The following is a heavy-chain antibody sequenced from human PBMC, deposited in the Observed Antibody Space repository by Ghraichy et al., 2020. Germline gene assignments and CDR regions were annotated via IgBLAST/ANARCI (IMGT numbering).Heavy chain of an antibody. CDR1: GGSISSYY. CDR2: IYYSGST. Sequence: SETLSLTCTVSGGSISSYYWSWIRQPPGKGLEWIGYIYYSGSTNYNPSLKSRVTISVDTSKNQFSLKLSSVTAADTAVYYCARVRGYAIQYFDYWGQGTLVTVSS. J-gene: IGHJ4*02. V-gene: IGHV4-59*01. CDR3: ARVRGYAIQYFDY. D-gene: IGHD2-8*01.